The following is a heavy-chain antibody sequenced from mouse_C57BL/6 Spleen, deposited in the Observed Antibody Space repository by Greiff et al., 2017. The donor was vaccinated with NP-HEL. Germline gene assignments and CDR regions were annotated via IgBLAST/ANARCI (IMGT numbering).Heavy chain of an antibody. V-gene: IGHV1-15*01. D-gene: IGHD2-4*01. CDR3: TRRIYYDYVDWYFDV. CDR2: IDPETGGT. J-gene: IGHJ1*03. CDR1: GYTFTDYE. Sequence: QVQLQQSGAELVRPGASVTLSCKASGYTFTDYEMHWVKQTPVHGLEWIGAIDPETGGTAYNQKFKGKAILTADKSSSTAYMELRSLTSEDSAVYYCTRRIYYDYVDWYFDVWGTGTTVTVSS.